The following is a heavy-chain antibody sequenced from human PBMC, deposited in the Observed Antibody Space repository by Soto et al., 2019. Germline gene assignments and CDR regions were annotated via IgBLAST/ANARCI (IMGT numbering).Heavy chain of an antibody. J-gene: IGHJ6*02. CDR1: GYTFTSYG. CDR3: ARPGYSYNYYYYYGMDV. Sequence: QVQLVQSGAEVKKSGASVKVSCKASGYTFTSYGISWVRQAPGQGLEWMGWISAYNGNTNYAQKLQGRVTMTTDTSTSTAYMELRSLRSDDTAVYYCARPGYSYNYYYYYGMDVWGQGTTVTVSS. V-gene: IGHV1-18*01. CDR2: ISAYNGNT. D-gene: IGHD5-18*01.